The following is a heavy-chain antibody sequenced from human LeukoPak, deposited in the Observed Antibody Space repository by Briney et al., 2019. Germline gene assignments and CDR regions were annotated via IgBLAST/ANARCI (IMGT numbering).Heavy chain of an antibody. J-gene: IGHJ4*02. D-gene: IGHD5-12*01. Sequence: PGGSLRLSCEGSAFIFSGHWMNWVRQTPGKGLEWVASIKEDGSVRQYVDSVKGRFSISRDNTKGSLFLQLNSLRAEDTAVYYCAKDSGYDDEFDYWGQGTLVTVSS. CDR1: AFIFSGHW. CDR3: AKDSGYDDEFDY. CDR2: IKEDGSVR. V-gene: IGHV3-7*03.